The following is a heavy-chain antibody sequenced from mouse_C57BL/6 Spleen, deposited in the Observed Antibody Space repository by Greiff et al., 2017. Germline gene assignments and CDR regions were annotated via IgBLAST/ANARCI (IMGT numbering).Heavy chain of an antibody. V-gene: IGHV3-6*01. CDR3: ARELGPFAY. D-gene: IGHD4-1*01. CDR2: ISYDGSN. Sequence: DVQLVESGPGLVKPSQSLSLTCSVTGYSITSGYYWNWIRQFPGNKLEWMGYISYDGSNNYNPSLKNRISITRDTSKNQFFLKLNSVTTEDTATYYCARELGPFAYWGQGTLVTVSA. J-gene: IGHJ3*01. CDR1: GYSITSGYY.